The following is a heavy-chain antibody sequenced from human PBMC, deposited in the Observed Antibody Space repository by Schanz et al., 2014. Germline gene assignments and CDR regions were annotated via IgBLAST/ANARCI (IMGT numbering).Heavy chain of an antibody. Sequence: QVQLVQSGAEVKKPGSSVKVSCKASGGTFSTYTISWVRQAPGQGLEWMGRIIPILGIANYAQKFQGRVTITADKSTFTAYMDVSSLRSEDTAVYFCARDRRECGAECYSVEVFEIWGQGTLVIVSS. CDR2: IIPILGIA. CDR1: GGTFSTYT. CDR3: ARDRRECGAECYSVEVFEI. V-gene: IGHV1-69*08. D-gene: IGHD2-21*01. J-gene: IGHJ4*02.